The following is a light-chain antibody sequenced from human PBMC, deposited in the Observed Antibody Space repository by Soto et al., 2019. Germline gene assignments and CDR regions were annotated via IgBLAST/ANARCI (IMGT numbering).Light chain of an antibody. CDR1: SSDVGGYNY. V-gene: IGLV2-14*01. CDR3: SSYPSSSTRV. J-gene: IGLJ3*02. Sequence: QSVLTQPASVSGSPGQSITISCTGTSSDVGGYNYVSWYQQHPGKAPKLMIYEVSNRPSGVSNRFSGSKSGNTASLTISGLQAEDEADYYCSSYPSSSTRVFGGGTQLTVL. CDR2: EVS.